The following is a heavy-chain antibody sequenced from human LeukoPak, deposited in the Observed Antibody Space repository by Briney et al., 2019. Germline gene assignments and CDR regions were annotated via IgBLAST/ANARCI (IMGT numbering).Heavy chain of an antibody. D-gene: IGHD1-14*01. V-gene: IGHV3-7*04. CDR1: GFTFSNYW. CDR3: ARHNPLWGY. Sequence: GGSLRLSCAASGFTFSNYWMSWVRQAPGKGLEWVANIKQDGSERYYVDSVKGRFTISRDNAEDSLYLQMNSLRAEDTAQYYCARHNPLWGYWGQGTLVTVSS. J-gene: IGHJ4*02. CDR2: IKQDGSER.